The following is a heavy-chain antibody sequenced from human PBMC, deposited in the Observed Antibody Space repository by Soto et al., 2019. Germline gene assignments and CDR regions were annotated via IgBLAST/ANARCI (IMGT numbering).Heavy chain of an antibody. CDR1: GYTFTSYG. D-gene: IGHD2-15*01. J-gene: IGHJ5*02. CDR2: ISAYNGNT. V-gene: IGHV1-18*04. CDR3: ARGLALIGSCSGGSCSRLVWFEA. Sequence: ASVKVSCKASGYTFTSYGISWVRQAPGQGLEWMGWISAYNGNTNYAQKLQGRVTMTTDTSTSTAYMELRSLRSDDTAVYYCARGLALIGSCSGGSCSRLVWFEAWGQGTMVIVSS.